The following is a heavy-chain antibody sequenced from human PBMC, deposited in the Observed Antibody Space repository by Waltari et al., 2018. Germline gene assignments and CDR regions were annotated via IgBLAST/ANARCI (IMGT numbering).Heavy chain of an antibody. J-gene: IGHJ4*02. CDR2: ISSSSSTI. Sequence: EVQLVESGGGLVQPGGSLRLSCAASGFTFSSYSMNWVRQAPGKGLGGVSYISSSSSTIYYADSVKCRFTIASDNAKNSLYLQMNSLRAEDTAVYYCARYGPAASLDYWGQGTLVTVSS. CDR3: ARYGPAASLDY. D-gene: IGHD2-2*01. V-gene: IGHV3-48*04. CDR1: GFTFSSYS.